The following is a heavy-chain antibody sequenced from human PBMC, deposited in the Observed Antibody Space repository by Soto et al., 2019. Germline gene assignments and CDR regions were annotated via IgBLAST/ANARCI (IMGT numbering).Heavy chain of an antibody. CDR2: IYYSGST. D-gene: IGHD3-10*01. J-gene: IGHJ4*02. Sequence: QVQLQESGPGLVKPSQTLSLTCTVSGGSISSGGYYWSWIRQHPGKGLEWIGYIYYSGSTYYNPSLKRRVTISVDTYKNQFSLKLSSGTAADTAVYYCARVGVGRFGQFDYWGQGTLVTVSS. CDR1: GGSISSGGYY. CDR3: ARVGVGRFGQFDY. V-gene: IGHV4-31*03.